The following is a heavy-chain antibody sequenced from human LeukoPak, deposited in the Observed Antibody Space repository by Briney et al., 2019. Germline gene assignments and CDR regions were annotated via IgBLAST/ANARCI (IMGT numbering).Heavy chain of an antibody. CDR3: AADRGDYSGSYWTAFDI. J-gene: IGHJ3*02. Sequence: ASVTVSCKVSEYTLTELSMHWVRQAPGKGLGWLGGFDPEDGEIIYAQKFQGRVTMSDDTSTDTAYMELGSLRSDDTAVYYCAADRGDYSGSYWTAFDIWGQGTMVTVSS. CDR1: EYTLTELS. CDR2: FDPEDGEI. V-gene: IGHV1-24*01. D-gene: IGHD1-26*01.